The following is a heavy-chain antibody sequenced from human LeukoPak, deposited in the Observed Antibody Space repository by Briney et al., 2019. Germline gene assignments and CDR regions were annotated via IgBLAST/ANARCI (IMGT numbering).Heavy chain of an antibody. Sequence: PGGSLRLSCAASGFVFSNYRMTWVRQAPGRGLEWVASINDGGSGKYYVDSVKGRFTISRDNAQKSPYLEMHSLRAEDTAVYYCARAVTSTEGYWGQGTLVTVSS. CDR1: GFVFSNYR. V-gene: IGHV3-7*03. D-gene: IGHD4-17*01. CDR3: ARAVTSTEGY. CDR2: INDGGSGK. J-gene: IGHJ4*02.